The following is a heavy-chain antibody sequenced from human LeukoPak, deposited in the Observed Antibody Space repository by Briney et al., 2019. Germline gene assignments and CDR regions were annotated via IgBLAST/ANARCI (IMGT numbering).Heavy chain of an antibody. Sequence: GGSLRLSCAASGFTFSDYYMSWIRQAPGKGLEWVSYISSSGSTIYYADSVKGRFTISRDNAKNSLYLQMNSLRAEDTAVYYCASVLRFLEWLPLTYWGQGTLVTVSS. CDR3: ASVLRFLEWLPLTY. J-gene: IGHJ4*02. CDR1: GFTFSDYY. CDR2: ISSSGSTI. D-gene: IGHD3-3*01. V-gene: IGHV3-11*01.